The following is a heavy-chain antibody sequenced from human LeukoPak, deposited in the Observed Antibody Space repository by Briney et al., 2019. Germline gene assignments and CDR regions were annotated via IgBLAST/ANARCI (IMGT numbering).Heavy chain of an antibody. CDR2: INWNGGST. Sequence: RTGGSLRLSCAASGFTFDDYGMSWVRQASGKELEWVSGINWNGGSTGYADSVKGRFTISRDNAKNSLYLQMNSLRAEDTALYYCARVGGSFPLDYWGQGTLVTVSS. J-gene: IGHJ4*02. D-gene: IGHD1-26*01. V-gene: IGHV3-20*04. CDR3: ARVGGSFPLDY. CDR1: GFTFDDYG.